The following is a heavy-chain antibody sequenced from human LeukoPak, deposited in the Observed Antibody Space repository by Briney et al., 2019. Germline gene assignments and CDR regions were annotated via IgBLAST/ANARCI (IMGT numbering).Heavy chain of an antibody. V-gene: IGHV3-21*01. Sequence: GGSLRLSCAASGFTFSSYAMSWVRQAPGKGLEYVSSISATTIYKFSANSVRGRFTISRDNVENSLYLQMNDLRGEDTAVYYCARIGLGRDAYNSFDYWGQGTLVTVSS. CDR2: ISATTIYK. CDR1: GFTFSSYA. J-gene: IGHJ4*02. D-gene: IGHD5-24*01. CDR3: ARIGLGRDAYNSFDY.